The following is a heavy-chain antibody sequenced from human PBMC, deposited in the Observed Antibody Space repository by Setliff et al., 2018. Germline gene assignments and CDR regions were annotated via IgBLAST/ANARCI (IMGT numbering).Heavy chain of an antibody. CDR3: ARDPPGMNAFDI. J-gene: IGHJ3*02. CDR1: GFSFSGYY. Sequence: GGSLRLSCAASGFSFSGYYMSWVRQAPGKGPEWVANIKQDGSEKYYVDSVEGRFTISRDNAKNLLFLQMRGLRAGDTALYYCARDPPGMNAFDIWGHGTMVTVSS. CDR2: IKQDGSEK. V-gene: IGHV3-7*01. D-gene: IGHD6-13*01.